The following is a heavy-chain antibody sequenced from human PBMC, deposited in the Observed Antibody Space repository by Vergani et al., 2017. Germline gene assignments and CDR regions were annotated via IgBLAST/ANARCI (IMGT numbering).Heavy chain of an antibody. CDR2: INHSGST. J-gene: IGHJ4*02. CDR3: ATEYYDILTGYYTGFDY. V-gene: IGHV4-34*01. D-gene: IGHD3-9*01. Sequence: QVQLQQWGAGLLKPSETLSLTCAVYGGSFSGYYWSWIRQPPGKGLEWIGEINHSGSTNYNPSLKSRVTISVDTSKNQFSLKLRSVTAADTAVYYCATEYYDILTGYYTGFDYWGQGTLVTVSS. CDR1: GGSFSGYY.